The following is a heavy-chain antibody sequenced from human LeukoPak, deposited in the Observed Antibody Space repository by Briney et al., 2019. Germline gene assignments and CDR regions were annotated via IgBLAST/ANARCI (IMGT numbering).Heavy chain of an antibody. CDR3: AKDLSSSWFEGLDN. Sequence: RAGGSLRLSCAASGFTLSTYGMYWVRRAPGKGLEWVAVIWNDGSNKHYADSVKGRFTISRDNSKNTLDLQMNSLRAEDTAVYYCAKDLSSSWFEGLDNWGQGTLVTVSS. D-gene: IGHD6-13*01. V-gene: IGHV3-33*06. CDR1: GFTLSTYG. CDR2: IWNDGSNK. J-gene: IGHJ4*02.